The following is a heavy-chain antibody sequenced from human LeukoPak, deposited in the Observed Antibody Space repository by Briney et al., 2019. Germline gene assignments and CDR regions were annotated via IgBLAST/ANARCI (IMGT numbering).Heavy chain of an antibody. CDR2: LDPSSGAT. Sequence: GASLKVSCKASGYTFTAYYLHWVRQAPGQGLEWMGWLDPSSGATNYAQKFQGRVIVTRDTSIRTAYMELSRLRSEDTAVYYCARVGPTTTIAYWGQGTLVTVSS. V-gene: IGHV1-2*02. J-gene: IGHJ4*02. CDR1: GYTFTAYY. D-gene: IGHD1-26*01. CDR3: ARVGPTTTIAY.